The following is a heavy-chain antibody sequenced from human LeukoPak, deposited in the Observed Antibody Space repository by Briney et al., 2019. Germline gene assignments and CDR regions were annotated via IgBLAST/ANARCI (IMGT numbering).Heavy chain of an antibody. CDR1: GFTFKDYA. CDR2: ISWNSGSI. CDR3: AKDMSSSSSYGAFDI. D-gene: IGHD6-6*01. Sequence: GRSLRLSCTASGFTFKDYAMYWVRQAPGKGLEWVSGISWNSGSIGYADSVKGRFTISRDNAKNSLYPQMNSLRAEDTALYYCAKDMSSSSSYGAFDIWGQGTMVTVSS. V-gene: IGHV3-9*01. J-gene: IGHJ3*02.